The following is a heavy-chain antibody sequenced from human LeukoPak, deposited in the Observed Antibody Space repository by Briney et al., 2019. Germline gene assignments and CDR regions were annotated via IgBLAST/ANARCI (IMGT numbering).Heavy chain of an antibody. V-gene: IGHV4-59*01. J-gene: IGHJ4*02. Sequence: SETLSLTCTVSGGSMTSYYWNWIRQPPGKGLEWIGFIFYSGSTNYNPSLKSRVTISVDTSRNQFSLKLSSVTAADTAIYYCARVGCISTSCPADYWGQGTLVTVSS. CDR2: IFYSGST. CDR3: ARVGCISTSCPADY. D-gene: IGHD2-2*01. CDR1: GGSMTSYY.